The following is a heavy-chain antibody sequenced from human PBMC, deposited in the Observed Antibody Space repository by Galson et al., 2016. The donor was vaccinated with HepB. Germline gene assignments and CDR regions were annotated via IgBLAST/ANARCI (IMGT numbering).Heavy chain of an antibody. CDR2: ISYGGNDK. D-gene: IGHD2/OR15-2a*01. V-gene: IGHV3-30*04. CDR1: GFNFSNYV. J-gene: IGHJ4*02. CDR3: ARVVLFHCFDY. Sequence: SLRLSCAASGFNFSNYVMNWVRQAPGKGLECVAVISYGGNDKFYADSVKGRFTISRDNLKNTLYLQMNSLSTEDTAMYYCARVVLFHCFDYWGQGALFTVAS.